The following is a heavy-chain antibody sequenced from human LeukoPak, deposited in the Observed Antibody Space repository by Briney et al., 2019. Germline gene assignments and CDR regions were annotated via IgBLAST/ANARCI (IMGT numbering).Heavy chain of an antibody. CDR2: IKHDGSEK. D-gene: IGHD3-9*01. V-gene: IGHV3-7*01. CDR1: GFTFSSYW. J-gene: IGHJ4*02. Sequence: GGSLRLSCAASGFTFSSYWMSWVRQAPGKGLEWVANIKHDGSEKYYVDSVKGRFTISRDNAKNSLYLQMNSLRAEDTAVYYCARDKTYYDILTGYFFYYFDYWGQGTLVTVSS. CDR3: ARDKTYYDILTGYFFYYFDY.